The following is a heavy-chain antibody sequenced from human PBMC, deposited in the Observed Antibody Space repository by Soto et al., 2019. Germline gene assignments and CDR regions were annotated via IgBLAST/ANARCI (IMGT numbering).Heavy chain of an antibody. J-gene: IGHJ4*02. CDR1: GGSFSGYY. CDR3: ARGERRQLVVSIYFDY. CDR2: INHSGST. Sequence: SETLSLTCAVYGGSFSGYYWSWIRQPPGKGLEWIGEINHSGSTNYNPSLKSRVTISVDTSKNQFSLKLSSVTAADTAVYYCARGERRQLVVSIYFDYWGQGTLVTVSS. D-gene: IGHD6-6*01. V-gene: IGHV4-34*01.